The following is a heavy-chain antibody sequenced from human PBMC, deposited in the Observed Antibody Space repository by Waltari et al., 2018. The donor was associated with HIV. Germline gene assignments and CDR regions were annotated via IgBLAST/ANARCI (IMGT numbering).Heavy chain of an antibody. J-gene: IGHJ6*02. V-gene: IGHV4-61*02. CDR3: ARAKYPPQIYYYGMDV. CDR1: GGSISSGSYY. CDR2: IYTSGST. Sequence: QVQLQESGPGLVTPSQTLSLTCTVSGGSISSGSYYWSWIRQPAGKGLEWIGRIYTSGSTNYHPSLKGRVTISVDTSKNQCSLKLSSVTAADTAVYYCARAKYPPQIYYYGMDVWGQGTTVTVSS.